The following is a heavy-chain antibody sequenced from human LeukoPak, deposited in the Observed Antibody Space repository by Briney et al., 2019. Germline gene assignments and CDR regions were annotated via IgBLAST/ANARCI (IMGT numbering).Heavy chain of an antibody. CDR2: INSDGSST. CDR1: GFTFSSYW. V-gene: IGHV3-74*01. Sequence: GGSLRLSCAASGFTFSSYWMHWVRQAPGKGLVWVSRINSDGSSTSYADSVKGRFTISRDNAKNTLYLQMNSLRAEDTAVYYCARDRSDRRRTPNIDYWGQGTLVTLSS. CDR3: ARDRSDRRRTPNIDY. J-gene: IGHJ4*02. D-gene: IGHD4/OR15-4a*01.